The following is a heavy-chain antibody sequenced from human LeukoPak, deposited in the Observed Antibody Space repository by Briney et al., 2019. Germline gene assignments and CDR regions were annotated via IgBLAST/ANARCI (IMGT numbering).Heavy chain of an antibody. J-gene: IGHJ3*01. D-gene: IGHD5-12*01. V-gene: IGHV4-34*01. CDR3: ARDTAPPASGYDS. CDR2: INHSGST. Sequence: IGEINHSGSTNYNPSLKSRVTISVDTSKNQFSLKLNSVTAADAAVYYCARDTAPPASGYDSWGQGTMVTVSS.